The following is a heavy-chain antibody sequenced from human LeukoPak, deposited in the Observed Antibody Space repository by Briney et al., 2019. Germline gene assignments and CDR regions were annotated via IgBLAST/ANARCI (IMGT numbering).Heavy chain of an antibody. Sequence: ASVKVSCKASGYTFTSYDINWVRQATGQGLEWMGWMNPNSGNTGYAQKFQGRVTITRNTSISTAYMELSSLRSEDTAVYYCATATTVVTPLDYWGQGTLVTVSS. CDR2: MNPNSGNT. J-gene: IGHJ4*02. CDR3: ATATTVVTPLDY. V-gene: IGHV1-8*03. CDR1: GYTFTSYD. D-gene: IGHD4-23*01.